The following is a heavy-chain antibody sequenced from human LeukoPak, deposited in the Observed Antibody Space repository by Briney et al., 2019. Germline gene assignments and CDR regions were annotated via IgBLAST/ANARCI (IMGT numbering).Heavy chain of an antibody. CDR1: AFTFGDYA. CDR2: ITGSGSNT. J-gene: IGHJ4*02. V-gene: IGHV3-23*01. D-gene: IGHD5-18*01. Sequence: QPGGNLRRSCSVSAFTFGDYAMSWVRQTPGNGLKWVSNITGSGSNTHYADSVKGRFTISRDNSKNTLYLQMKSLRAEDTAVYYCAKPLPWIQVWSTPPTDQWGQGTLVTVSS. CDR3: AKPLPWIQVWSTPPTDQ.